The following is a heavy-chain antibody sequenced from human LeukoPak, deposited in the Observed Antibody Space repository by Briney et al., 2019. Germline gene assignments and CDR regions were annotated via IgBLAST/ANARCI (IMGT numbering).Heavy chain of an antibody. CDR3: TTGYRDDP. V-gene: IGHV3-73*01. CDR1: GFTLSGSP. D-gene: IGHD2-15*01. J-gene: IGHJ5*02. CDR2: IRSKANSYAT. Sequence: GGSLRLSRAPSGFTLSGSPMHWVRQASGEGREWLGRIRSKANSYATVYAASVKGRFTISRDDSKTTAYLQMNSLKIEDTAVYYCTTGYRDDPWGQGTLVTVSS.